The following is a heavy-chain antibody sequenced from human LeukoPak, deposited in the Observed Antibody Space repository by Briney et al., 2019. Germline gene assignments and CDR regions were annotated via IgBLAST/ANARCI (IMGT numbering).Heavy chain of an antibody. V-gene: IGHV4-59*01. CDR1: GGSFEHYS. Sequence: PSETLSLTCTVSGGSFEHYSWSWIRQPPGKGLEFIGYVYYTGSTDYSPSLKSRLTISADTSKNQFSLKLRSVTAADTAVYYCASHRRSHGAEYWGQGTLVTVSS. D-gene: IGHD5-18*01. J-gene: IGHJ4*02. CDR3: ASHRRSHGAEY. CDR2: VYYTGST.